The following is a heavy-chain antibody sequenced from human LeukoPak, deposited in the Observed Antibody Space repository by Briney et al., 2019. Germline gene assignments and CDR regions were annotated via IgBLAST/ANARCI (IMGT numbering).Heavy chain of an antibody. CDR2: IGNTGSIV. J-gene: IGHJ4*02. V-gene: IGHV3-48*03. Sequence: PGGSLRLSCAASGFTFSGYEMNWVRQAPGKGLEGISNIGNTGSIVYYADSVKCRFTTPRDNAKNSLFLQLNSLRAEDTAVYYCARDKGSGSYYPFDYWGQGTLVTVSS. CDR3: ARDKGSGSYYPFDY. D-gene: IGHD3-10*01. CDR1: GFTFSGYE.